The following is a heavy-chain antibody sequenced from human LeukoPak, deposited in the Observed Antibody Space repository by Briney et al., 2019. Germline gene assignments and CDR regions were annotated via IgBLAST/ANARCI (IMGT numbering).Heavy chain of an antibody. D-gene: IGHD2-2*01. J-gene: IGHJ6*04. Sequence: GASVKVSCKAPGGTFSSYAISWVRQAPGQGLEWMGGIIPIFGTANYAQKFQGRVTITADESTSTAYMELSSLRSEDTAVYYCARAGGYCSSTSCYGPAAYYYYGMDVWGKGTTVTVSS. V-gene: IGHV1-69*13. CDR3: ARAGGYCSSTSCYGPAAYYYYGMDV. CDR1: GGTFSSYA. CDR2: IIPIFGTA.